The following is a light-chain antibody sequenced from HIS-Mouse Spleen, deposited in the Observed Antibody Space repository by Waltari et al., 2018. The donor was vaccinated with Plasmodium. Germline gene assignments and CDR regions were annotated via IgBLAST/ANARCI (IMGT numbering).Light chain of an antibody. CDR1: QGISSA. V-gene: IGKV1-13*02. Sequence: AIQLTQSPSSLSASVGDRVTITCRASQGISSALAWYQQNPGKGPKLLIYDASSLESGVPSRFSGSGSGTDFTLTISSLQPEDCATYYCQQFNSYPQGTFGQGTRLEIK. J-gene: IGKJ5*01. CDR3: QQFNSYPQGT. CDR2: DAS.